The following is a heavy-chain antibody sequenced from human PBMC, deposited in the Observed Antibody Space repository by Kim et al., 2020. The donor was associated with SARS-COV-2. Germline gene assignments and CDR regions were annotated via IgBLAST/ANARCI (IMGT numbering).Heavy chain of an antibody. CDR2: I. V-gene: IGHV3-21*01. J-gene: IGHJ5*02. Sequence: IYYADSVKGRFTISRDNAKNSLYLQMNSLRAEDTAVYYCASLRALNWFDPWGQGTLVTVSS. CDR3: ASLRALNWFDP.